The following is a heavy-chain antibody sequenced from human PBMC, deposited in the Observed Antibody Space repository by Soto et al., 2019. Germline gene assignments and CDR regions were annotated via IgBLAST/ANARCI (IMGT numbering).Heavy chain of an antibody. D-gene: IGHD4-17*01. CDR2: ISAYIEYT. Sequence: QVQLVQSGDEVKKPGASVMVSCKASGYSFYNYDITWVRQARGQGLEWMGTISAYIEYTNIAQNLQGRISLITDKSTAPAYRELKNLTSDDTAVYYCARAWATVTTGRALGYWGQGTLVTVSS. CDR1: GYSFYNYD. J-gene: IGHJ4*02. CDR3: ARAWATVTTGRALGY. V-gene: IGHV1-18*01.